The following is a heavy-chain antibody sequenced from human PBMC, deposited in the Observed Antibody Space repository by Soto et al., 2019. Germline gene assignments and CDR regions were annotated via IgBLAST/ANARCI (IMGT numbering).Heavy chain of an antibody. Sequence: QVQLQESGPGLVKPSPPLSLTCTVSGCSISSGGYYSSWLRQHPGKGLEWIGYIYYSGSTYCGPSLKSRVTISVDTSKNQFSLKLSSVTAADTAVYYCARNPTVWGQGTLVTVSS. CDR3: ARNPTV. J-gene: IGHJ4*02. CDR1: GCSISSGGYY. V-gene: IGHV4-31*03. CDR2: IYYSGST. D-gene: IGHD4-17*01.